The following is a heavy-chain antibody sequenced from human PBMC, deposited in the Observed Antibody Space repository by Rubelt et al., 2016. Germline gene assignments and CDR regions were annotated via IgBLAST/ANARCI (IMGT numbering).Heavy chain of an antibody. CDR1: GGSLSDYY. CDR2: VKHGQGT. D-gene: IGHD3-9*01. V-gene: IGHV4-34*01. CDR3: VRGRRRYFEYSLSYDFDL. J-gene: IGHJ3*01. Sequence: QVQLQQWGAGLLKPSETLSLTCAVYGGSLSDYYWNWIRQSPGKGLEWIGDVKHGQGTNYNPSLTSRVTLSVDTSKNQLSLKLSSVTAADTAVYYCVRGRRRYFEYSLSYDFDLWGQGTMVTVSS.